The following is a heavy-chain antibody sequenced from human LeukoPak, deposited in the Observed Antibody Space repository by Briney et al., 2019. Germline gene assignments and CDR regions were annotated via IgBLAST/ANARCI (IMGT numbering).Heavy chain of an antibody. Sequence: SETLSLTCTVSGGSISSSSYYWGWIRQPPGKGLEWIGNIYYSGSTHYNSSLKSRVTISVDTSKNQFSLKLSSVTAADTAVYYCARVSSSSWYYYYYYMDVWGKGTTVTVSS. D-gene: IGHD6-13*01. J-gene: IGHJ6*03. CDR3: ARVSSSSWYYYYYYMDV. CDR2: IYYSGST. V-gene: IGHV4-39*07. CDR1: GGSISSSSYY.